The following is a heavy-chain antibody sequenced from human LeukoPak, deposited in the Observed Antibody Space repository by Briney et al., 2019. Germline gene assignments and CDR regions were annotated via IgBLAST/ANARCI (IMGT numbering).Heavy chain of an antibody. CDR3: ATPSPLYNAYYCYGMDV. Sequence: ASVKVSCKASGYTFTGYYMHWVRQAPGQGLEWMGRINPNSGGTNYAQKFQGRVTMTRDTSISTAYMELGRLRSDDTAVYYCATPSPLYNAYYCYGMDVWGQGTTVTVSS. CDR2: INPNSGGT. J-gene: IGHJ6*02. V-gene: IGHV1-2*06. CDR1: GYTFTGYY. D-gene: IGHD1-14*01.